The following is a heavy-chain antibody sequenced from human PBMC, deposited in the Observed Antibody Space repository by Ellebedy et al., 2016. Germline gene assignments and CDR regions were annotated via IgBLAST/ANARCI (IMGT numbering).Heavy chain of an antibody. CDR2: ISSNGGST. J-gene: IGHJ3*02. V-gene: IGHV3-64D*06. D-gene: IGHD4-17*01. Sequence: GGSLRLXXSASGFTFSSYAMHWVRQAPGKGLEYVSAISSNGGSTYYADSVKGRFTISRDNSKNTLYLQMSSLRAEDTAVYYCVASKHDYGDDDAFDIWGQGTMVTVSS. CDR3: VASKHDYGDDDAFDI. CDR1: GFTFSSYA.